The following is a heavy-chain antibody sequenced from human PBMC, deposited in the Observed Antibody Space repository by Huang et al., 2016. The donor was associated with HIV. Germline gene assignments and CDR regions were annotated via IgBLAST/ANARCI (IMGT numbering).Heavy chain of an antibody. CDR3: ARGYCSGGTCYLYFDY. Sequence: QVQLVQSGAEVKKPGASVKVSCKASGYNFTSYDINWVRQATGQGLEWMGGMNPKSGKRGYAKNFKGRVTMTRNTSKSTAYMELSGLRSEDTAVYYCARGYCSGGTCYLYFDYWGQGTLVTVS. V-gene: IGHV1-8*01. CDR1: GYNFTSYD. J-gene: IGHJ4*02. CDR2: MNPKSGKR. D-gene: IGHD2-15*01.